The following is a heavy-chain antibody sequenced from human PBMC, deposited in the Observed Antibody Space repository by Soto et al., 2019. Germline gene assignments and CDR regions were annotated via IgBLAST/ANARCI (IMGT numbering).Heavy chain of an antibody. D-gene: IGHD6-13*01. Sequence: ASVKVSCKASGYTFTSYAMHWVRQAPGQRLEWMGWINAGNGNTEYSQKFQGRVTITRDTSASTAYMELSSLRSEDTSVYYCARGRSAAGTQYYYFYYMDVWGKGTTVTVSS. CDR1: GYTFTSYA. J-gene: IGHJ6*03. CDR3: ARGRSAAGTQYYYFYYMDV. V-gene: IGHV1-3*01. CDR2: INAGNGNT.